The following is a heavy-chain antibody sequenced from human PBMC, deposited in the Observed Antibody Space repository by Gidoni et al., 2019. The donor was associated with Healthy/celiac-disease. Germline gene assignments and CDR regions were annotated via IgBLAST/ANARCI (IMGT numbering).Heavy chain of an antibody. CDR3: ARRAGARYCSGGSCYPFDY. J-gene: IGHJ4*02. CDR2: INHSGST. CDR1: GGSFSGYY. Sequence: QVQLQPWGAGLLKPSETLSLTCAVYGGSFSGYYWSWIRQPPGKGLEWIGEINHSGSTNYNPSLKSRVTISVDTSKNQFSLKRSSVTAADTAVYYCARRAGARYCSGGSCYPFDYWGQGTLVTVSS. V-gene: IGHV4-34*01. D-gene: IGHD2-15*01.